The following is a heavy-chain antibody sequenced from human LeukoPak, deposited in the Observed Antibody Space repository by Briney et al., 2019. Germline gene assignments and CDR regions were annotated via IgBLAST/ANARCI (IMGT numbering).Heavy chain of an antibody. D-gene: IGHD3-3*01. J-gene: IGHJ3*02. CDR3: ARGYYDFWSGYLRDAFDI. Sequence: SETLSLTCAVYGGSFSGHYWSWIRQPPGKGLEWIGEINHSGSTNYNPSLKSRVAISVDTSKNQFSLKLSSVTAADTAVYYCARGYYDFWSGYLRDAFDIWGQGTMVTVSS. CDR2: INHSGST. CDR1: GGSFSGHY. V-gene: IGHV4-34*01.